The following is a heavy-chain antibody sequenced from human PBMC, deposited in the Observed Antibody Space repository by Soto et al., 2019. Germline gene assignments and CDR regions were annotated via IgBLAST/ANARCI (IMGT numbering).Heavy chain of an antibody. CDR1: GGSISSYY. D-gene: IGHD2-15*01. CDR2: IYYSGST. V-gene: IGHV4-59*01. CDR3: ARDQLGSGLHIDY. J-gene: IGHJ4*02. Sequence: PSETLSLTCTVSGGSISSYYLSWIRQPPGKGLEWIGYIYYSGSTNYNPSLKSRVTISVDTSKNQFSLKLSSVTAADTAVYYCARDQLGSGLHIDYWGQGTRVTVSS.